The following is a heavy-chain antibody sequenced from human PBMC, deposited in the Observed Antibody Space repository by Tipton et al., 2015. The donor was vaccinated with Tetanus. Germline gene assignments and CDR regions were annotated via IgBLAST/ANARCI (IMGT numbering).Heavy chain of an antibody. J-gene: IGHJ6*03. CDR2: LYFSGNT. CDR1: GASISTYS. Sequence: TLSLTCTVSGASISTYSWTWIRQSPGKGLEWIAYLYFSGNTNYNPSLKTRVTMSPDTSKNQVSLRLNSVTAADTAVYYCARAGEGGYDARMGFYYYYMDVWGKGTTVTVSS. V-gene: IGHV4-59*01. D-gene: IGHD5-12*01. CDR3: ARAGEGGYDARMGFYYYYMDV.